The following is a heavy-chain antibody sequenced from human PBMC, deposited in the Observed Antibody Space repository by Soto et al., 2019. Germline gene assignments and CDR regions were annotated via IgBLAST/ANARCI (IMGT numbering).Heavy chain of an antibody. V-gene: IGHV3-48*02. D-gene: IGHD3-22*01. Sequence: GGSLRLSCAASGFTFSSYSMNWVRQAPGKGLEWVSYISSSSTIYYADSVKGRFTISRDNAKNSLYLQMNSLRDEDTAVYYCAREGEYYDSRGFHYYYGMDVWGQGTTVTVSS. CDR3: AREGEYYDSRGFHYYYGMDV. CDR2: ISSSSTI. CDR1: GFTFSSYS. J-gene: IGHJ6*02.